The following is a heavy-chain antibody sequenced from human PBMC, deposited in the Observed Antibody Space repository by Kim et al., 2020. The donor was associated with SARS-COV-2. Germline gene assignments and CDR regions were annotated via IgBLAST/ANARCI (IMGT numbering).Heavy chain of an antibody. J-gene: IGHJ4*01. Sequence: SETLSLTCTVSGGSINSGSIYWGWSRQPPGKGLEWIRSMFHSGSTFYNSSLKSRATISADATNNQFSQKTISVTAADTIVYYCWRHIPGGHNLYYFDFWG. D-gene: IGHD1-1*01. V-gene: IGHV4-39*01. CDR2: MFHSGST. CDR1: GGSINSGSIY. CDR3: WRHIPGGHNLYYFDF.